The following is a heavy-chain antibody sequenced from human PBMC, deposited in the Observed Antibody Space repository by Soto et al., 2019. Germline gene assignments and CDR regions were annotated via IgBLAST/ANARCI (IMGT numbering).Heavy chain of an antibody. D-gene: IGHD2-15*01. CDR3: AISDVVVVAATLQTEMKTYNWFDP. V-gene: IGHV1-24*01. CDR2: FDPEDGET. Sequence: ASLKVSCKVSGYTLTELSMHWVRQAPGKGLEWMGGFDPEDGETIYAQKFQGRVTMTEDTSTDTAYMELSSLRSEDTAVYYCAISDVVVVAATLQTEMKTYNWFDPWGQGTLVTVSS. J-gene: IGHJ5*02. CDR1: GYTLTELS.